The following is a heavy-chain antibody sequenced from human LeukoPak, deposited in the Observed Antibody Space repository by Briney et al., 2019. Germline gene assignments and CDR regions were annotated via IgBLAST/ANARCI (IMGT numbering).Heavy chain of an antibody. J-gene: IGHJ4*02. CDR3: AGGWDYFDY. Sequence: GGSLRLSCAASGFTFSSYWMHWVRRAPGKGLVWVSRINSDGSSTSYADSVKGRFTISRDNAKNTLYLQMNSLRAEDTAVEYCAGGWDYFDYWGQGTLVTVSS. CDR1: GFTFSSYW. CDR2: INSDGSST. D-gene: IGHD1-26*01. V-gene: IGHV3-74*01.